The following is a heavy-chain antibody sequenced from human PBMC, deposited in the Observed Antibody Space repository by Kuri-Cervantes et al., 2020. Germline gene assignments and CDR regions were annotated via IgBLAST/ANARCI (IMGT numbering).Heavy chain of an antibody. Sequence: SLKISCAASGFTFDDYAMHWVRQAPGKGLEWVSGISWNSGSIGYADSVKGRFTISRDNAKNSLYLQMNSLRAEDTAVYYCARDSKVIAVATEFDYWGQGTLVTVSS. D-gene: IGHD6-19*01. CDR1: GFTFDDYA. V-gene: IGHV3-9*01. CDR2: ISWNSGSI. J-gene: IGHJ4*02. CDR3: ARDSKVIAVATEFDY.